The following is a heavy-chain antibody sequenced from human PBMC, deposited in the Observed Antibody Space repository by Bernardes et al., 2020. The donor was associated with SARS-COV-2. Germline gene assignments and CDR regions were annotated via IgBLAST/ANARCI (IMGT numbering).Heavy chain of an antibody. V-gene: IGHV3-43*02. CDR3: AKGRGVESEWLFLN. D-gene: IGHD3-3*01. CDR1: GFTFDDYA. J-gene: IGHJ4*02. CDR2: ISGDGGST. Sequence: LRLSCAASGFTFDDYAMHWVRQAPGKGLEWVSLISGDGGSTYYADSVKGRFTISRDNSKNSLYLQMNSLRTEDTALYYCAKGRGVESEWLFLNWGQGTLVTVSS.